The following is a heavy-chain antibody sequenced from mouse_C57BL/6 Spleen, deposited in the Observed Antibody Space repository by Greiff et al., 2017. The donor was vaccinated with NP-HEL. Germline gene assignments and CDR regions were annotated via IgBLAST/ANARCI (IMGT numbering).Heavy chain of an antibody. J-gene: IGHJ3*01. V-gene: IGHV1-26*01. CDR3: ARQGNGNYGFAY. D-gene: IGHD2-1*01. Sequence: VQLQQSGPELVKPGASVKISCKASGYTFTDYYMNWVKQSHGKSLEWIGDINPNNGGTSYNQKFKGKATLTVDKSSSTAYMERRSLTSEDSAVYYCARQGNGNYGFAYWGQGTLVTVSA. CDR1: GYTFTDYY. CDR2: INPNNGGT.